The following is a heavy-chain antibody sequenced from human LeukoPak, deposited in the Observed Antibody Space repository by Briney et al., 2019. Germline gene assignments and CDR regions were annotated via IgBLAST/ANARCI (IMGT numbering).Heavy chain of an antibody. CDR3: AKGLWYYYDSSSYVDY. Sequence: GGSLRLSCAASGFTFSTYSMNWVRQAPGKGLEWVSSISSSSSYIYYADSVKGRFTISRDNAKNSLYLQMNSLRAEDTAVYYCAKGLWYYYDSSSYVDYWGQGTLVTVSS. V-gene: IGHV3-21*01. CDR1: GFTFSTYS. J-gene: IGHJ4*02. D-gene: IGHD3-22*01. CDR2: ISSSSSYI.